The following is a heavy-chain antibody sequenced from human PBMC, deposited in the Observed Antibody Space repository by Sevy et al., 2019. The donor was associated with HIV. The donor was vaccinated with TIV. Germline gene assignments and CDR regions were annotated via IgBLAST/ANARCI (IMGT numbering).Heavy chain of an antibody. Sequence: SETLSLTCTVSGGSISSSSYYWGWIRQPPGKGLEWIGSIYYSGSTYYNPSLKSRVTISVDTSKNQFSLKLGSVTAADTAVYYCARLRGRDYDILTGLNWFDPWGQGTLVTVSS. J-gene: IGHJ5*02. D-gene: IGHD3-9*01. CDR3: ARLRGRDYDILTGLNWFDP. CDR2: IYYSGST. V-gene: IGHV4-39*01. CDR1: GGSISSSSYY.